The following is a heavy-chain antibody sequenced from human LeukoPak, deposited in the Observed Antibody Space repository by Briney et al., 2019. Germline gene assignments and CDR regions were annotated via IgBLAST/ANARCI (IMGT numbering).Heavy chain of an antibody. V-gene: IGHV1-2*02. J-gene: IGHJ3*02. Sequence: ASVKVSCKASGYTFTGYYMHWVRQAPGQGLEWMGWINPNSGGTNYAQKFQGRVTMTRDTSISTAYMELSRLRSDDTAVYYCARVRMGGANAFDIWGQGTMVTVSS. CDR1: GYTFTGYY. D-gene: IGHD3-16*01. CDR3: ARVRMGGANAFDI. CDR2: INPNSGGT.